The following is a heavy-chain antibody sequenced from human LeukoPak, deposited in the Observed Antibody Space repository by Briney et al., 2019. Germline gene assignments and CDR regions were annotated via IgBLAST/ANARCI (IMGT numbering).Heavy chain of an antibody. CDR1: GYRFSDYY. V-gene: IGHV1-2*02. CDR2: INPDSGGT. Sequence: ASVKVSCKASGYRFSDYYLHWVRQAPGQGLEWMGWINPDSGGTKYAQNHQGRVTMTRDTSITTAYMELSRLRSDDRAVYYCARGMYFYDTSGYPHPFDYWGQGTLVTVSS. CDR3: ARGMYFYDTSGYPHPFDY. J-gene: IGHJ4*02. D-gene: IGHD3-22*01.